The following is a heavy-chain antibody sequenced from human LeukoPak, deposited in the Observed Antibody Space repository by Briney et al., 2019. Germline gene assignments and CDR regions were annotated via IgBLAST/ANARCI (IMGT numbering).Heavy chain of an antibody. J-gene: IGHJ6*02. D-gene: IGHD5-24*01. CDR2: IIPIFGTA. CDR1: GGTSSSYA. V-gene: IGHV1-69*01. CDR3: AREPNNYPPGDGYYYGMDV. Sequence: SVKVSCKASGGTSSSYAISWVRQAPGQGLEWMGGIIPIFGTANYAQKFQGRVTITADESTSTAYMELSSLRSEDTAVYYCAREPNNYPPGDGYYYGMDVWGQGTTVTVSS.